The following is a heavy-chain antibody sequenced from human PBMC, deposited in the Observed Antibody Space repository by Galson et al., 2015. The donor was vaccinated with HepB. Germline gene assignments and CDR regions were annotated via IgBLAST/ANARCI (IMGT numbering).Heavy chain of an antibody. J-gene: IGHJ3*02. CDR1: GFTFSRYW. V-gene: IGHV3-7*03. CDR3: ARARRLFQDDVFDI. CDR2: IKQDGSEK. Sequence: SLRLSCAASGFTFSRYWMSWVRQAPGKGLEWVANIKQDGSEKYYVDSAKGRFTISRDNAKNSLYLQMDSLRAEDTAVYYCARARRLFQDDVFDIWGQGTMVTVSS. D-gene: IGHD3-22*01.